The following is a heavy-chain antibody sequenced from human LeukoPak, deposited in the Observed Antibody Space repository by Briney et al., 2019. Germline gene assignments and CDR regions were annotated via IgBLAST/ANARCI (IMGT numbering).Heavy chain of an antibody. CDR3: ANIDFVSSGFYFDY. CDR1: GFTFSSYA. V-gene: IGHV3-23*01. J-gene: IGHJ4*02. D-gene: IGHD6-19*01. CDR2: ISGSGGST. Sequence: GGSLTLSCAAAGFTFSSYAMSWVRQAPGKGLEWVSAISGSGGSTYYAASVKGRITISRSNSKNTLQLQMHSLRAEDTAVYYCANIDFVSSGFYFDYWGQGTLVTVSS.